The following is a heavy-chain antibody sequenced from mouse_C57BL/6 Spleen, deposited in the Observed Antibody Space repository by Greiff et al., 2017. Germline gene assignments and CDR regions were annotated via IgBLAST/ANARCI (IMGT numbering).Heavy chain of an antibody. CDR1: GFSLSTFGMG. J-gene: IGHJ4*01. CDR3: ARIGDYDYDNYAMDY. CDR2: IWWDDDK. Sequence: QVQLKESGPGILQPSQTLSLTCSFSGFSLSTFGMGVGWIRQPSGKGLEWLAHIWWDDDKYYNPALKSRLTISKDTTKKQVFLKIANVDTADTATYDCARIGDYDYDNYAMDYWGQGTSVTVSS. D-gene: IGHD2-4*01. V-gene: IGHV8-8*01.